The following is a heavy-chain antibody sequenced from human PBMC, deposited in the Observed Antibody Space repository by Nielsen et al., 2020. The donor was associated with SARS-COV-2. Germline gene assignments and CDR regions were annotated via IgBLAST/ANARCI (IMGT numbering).Heavy chain of an antibody. J-gene: IGHJ4*02. CDR3: ARGADFWSGYDFDY. D-gene: IGHD3-3*01. CDR2: ISSSSSTI. V-gene: IGHV3-48*01. CDR1: GFTFSSYS. Sequence: GGSLRLFCAASGFTFSSYSMNWVRQAPGKGLEWVSYISSSSSTIYYADSVRGRFTISRDNAKNSLYLQMNSLRAEDTAVYYCARGADFWSGYDFDYWGQGTLVTVSS.